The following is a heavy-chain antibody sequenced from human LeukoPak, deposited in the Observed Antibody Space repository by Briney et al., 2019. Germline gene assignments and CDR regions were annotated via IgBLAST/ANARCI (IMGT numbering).Heavy chain of an antibody. CDR1: GGSISSYY. V-gene: IGHV4-59*08. CDR3: AGYTVTKGWFDP. Sequence: SETLSLTCTVSGGSISSYYWSWIRQPPGKGLEWIGYIYYSGSTNYNPSLKSRVTISVDTSKNQFSLKLSSVTAADTAVYYCAGYTVTKGWFDPWGQGTLVTVSS. J-gene: IGHJ5*02. CDR2: IYYSGST. D-gene: IGHD4-17*01.